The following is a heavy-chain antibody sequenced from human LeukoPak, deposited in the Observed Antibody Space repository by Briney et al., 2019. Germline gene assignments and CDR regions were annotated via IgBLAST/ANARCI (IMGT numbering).Heavy chain of an antibody. CDR3: ARGESGSYVWAYYYYGMDV. V-gene: IGHV1-8*02. J-gene: IGHJ6*02. CDR2: MNPNSGNT. Sequence: ASVKVSCKASGGTFSSYAINWVRQATGQGLEWMGWMNPNSGNTGYAQKFQGRVTMTRNTSISTAYMELSSLRSEDTAVYYCARGESGSYVWAYYYYGMDVWGQGTTVTVSS. D-gene: IGHD1-26*01. CDR1: GGTFSSYA.